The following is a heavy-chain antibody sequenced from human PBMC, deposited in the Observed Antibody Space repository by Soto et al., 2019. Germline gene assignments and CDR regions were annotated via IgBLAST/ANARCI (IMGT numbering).Heavy chain of an antibody. V-gene: IGHV3-23*01. CDR3: VKDQDGTYSVNTLDQ. CDR1: GFTFSTYA. CDR2: ISHSGTST. D-gene: IGHD1-26*01. J-gene: IGHJ4*02. Sequence: PGGSLRLSCASSGFTFSTYAMSWVRQAPGKGLEWVSAISHSGTSTYYADSVKGRFTISRDNSITTLYLQMNSLRAEDTAIYYCVKDQDGTYSVNTLDQWGQGTRVTVYS.